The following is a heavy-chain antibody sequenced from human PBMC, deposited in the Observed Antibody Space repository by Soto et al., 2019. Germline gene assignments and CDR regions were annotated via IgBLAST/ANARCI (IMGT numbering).Heavy chain of an antibody. J-gene: IGHJ6*02. V-gene: IGHV4-30-2*01. CDR1: GDSISRGGYS. Sequence: SETLSLTCAVSGDSISRGGYSWTWIRQPPGKALEWIGNIYDSGSTSYNPSLKSRVTISVDTSKNQFSLKLTSVTAADTAVYFCARGSSSYYDYGMDVWGQGITATVSS. CDR3: ARGSSSYYDYGMDV. D-gene: IGHD6-19*01. CDR2: IYDSGST.